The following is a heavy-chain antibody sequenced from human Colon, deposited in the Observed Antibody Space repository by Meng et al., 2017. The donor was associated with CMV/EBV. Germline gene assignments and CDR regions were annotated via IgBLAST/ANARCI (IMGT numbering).Heavy chain of an antibody. Sequence: QIPLKESGHTLVKPTQTLTLTCTFSGFSLSTIGMGVGWIRQPPGKALEWLGVIYWDDDKRYSPSLKSRLTITKDTSKNQVVLTMTNLDPLDTATYYCAHRPYGSGSYFFDYWGQGTLVTVSS. J-gene: IGHJ4*02. CDR2: IYWDDDK. V-gene: IGHV2-5*02. CDR1: GFSLSTIGMG. CDR3: AHRPYGSGSYFFDY. D-gene: IGHD3-10*01.